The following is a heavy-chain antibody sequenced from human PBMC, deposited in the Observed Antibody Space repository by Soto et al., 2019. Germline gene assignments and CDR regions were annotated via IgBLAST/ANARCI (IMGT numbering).Heavy chain of an antibody. J-gene: IGHJ6*02. D-gene: IGHD5-18*01. CDR2: INHSGST. CDR3: ARRIQLWFRAYYYYGMDV. V-gene: IGHV4-34*01. CDR1: GGSFSGYY. Sequence: SETLSLTCAVYGGSFSGYYWSWIRQPPGKGLEWIGEINHSGSTKYNPSLKSRVTIPVDTSKNQFSLKLSSVTAADTAVYYCARRIQLWFRAYYYYGMDVWGQGTTVTVSS.